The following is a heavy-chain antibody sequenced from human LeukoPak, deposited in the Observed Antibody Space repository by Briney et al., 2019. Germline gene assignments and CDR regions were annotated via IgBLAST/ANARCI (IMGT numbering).Heavy chain of an antibody. CDR3: ARENGLDY. CDR2: ISNSGTTI. D-gene: IGHD2-8*01. J-gene: IGHJ4*02. V-gene: IGHV3-48*04. CDR1: GFTFRSYN. Sequence: PGGSLRLSCAASGFTFRSYNMNWVRQAPGKGLEWVSYISNSGTTIYYAGSVKGRFTISRDNAKKSLYLQMNSLRVEDTAIYYCARENGLDYWGQGTLVTVSS.